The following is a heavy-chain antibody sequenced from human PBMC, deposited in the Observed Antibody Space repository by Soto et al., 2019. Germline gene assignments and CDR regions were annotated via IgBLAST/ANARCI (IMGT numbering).Heavy chain of an antibody. Sequence: GGSLRLSCAASGFTFSSYSMNWVRQAPGKGLEWVSSISSSSSYIYYADSVKGRFTISRDNAKNSLYLQMNSLRTEDTAVYYCARISMRQRYCSGGSCRSGYGMDVWGQGTTVTVSS. J-gene: IGHJ6*02. V-gene: IGHV3-21*01. D-gene: IGHD2-15*01. CDR2: ISSSSSYI. CDR3: ARISMRQRYCSGGSCRSGYGMDV. CDR1: GFTFSSYS.